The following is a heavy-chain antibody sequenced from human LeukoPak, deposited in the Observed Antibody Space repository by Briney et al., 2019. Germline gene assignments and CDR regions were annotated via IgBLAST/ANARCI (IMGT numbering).Heavy chain of an antibody. CDR1: GFTFTSYA. CDR2: ISKTAGST. J-gene: IGHJ3*02. CDR3: ARDGSGYDDAFDI. D-gene: IGHD3-10*01. Sequence: GGSLRLSCAASGFTFTSYAMSWVRQPPGKGRGWVSAISKTAGSTYYADSVKGRLTISRDNARNSLYLQMNSLRAEDTAVYYCARDGSGYDDAFDIWGQGTMVTVSS. V-gene: IGHV3-21*01.